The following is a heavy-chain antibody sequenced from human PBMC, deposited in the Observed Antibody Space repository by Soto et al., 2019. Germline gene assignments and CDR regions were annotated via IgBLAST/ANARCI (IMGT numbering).Heavy chain of an antibody. CDR2: ISYDGSNK. J-gene: IGHJ4*02. CDR3: AKENYDISTGYPDY. CDR1: GFTFSSYG. D-gene: IGHD3-9*01. V-gene: IGHV3-30*18. Sequence: GGSLRLSCAASGFTFSSYGMHWVRQAPGKGLEWVAVISYDGSNKYYADSVKGRFTISRDNSKNTLYLQMNSLRAEDTAVYYCAKENYDISTGYPDYWGQGTLVTVSS.